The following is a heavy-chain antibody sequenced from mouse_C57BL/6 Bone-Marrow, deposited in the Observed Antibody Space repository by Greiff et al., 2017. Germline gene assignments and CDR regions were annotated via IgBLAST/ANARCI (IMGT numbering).Heavy chain of an antibody. CDR2: IYPRDGST. J-gene: IGHJ4*01. CDR1: GYTFTSYW. D-gene: IGHD2-1*01. Sequence: QVQLQQPGAELVKPGASVKMSCKASGYTFTSYWITWVKQRPGQGLEWIGYIYPRDGSTKYNEKFKGKATLTADKSSSTAYMQHNSLTSEDSAVYFCARFYGNYGAMDYWGQGTSVTVSS. V-gene: IGHV1-55*01. CDR3: ARFYGNYGAMDY.